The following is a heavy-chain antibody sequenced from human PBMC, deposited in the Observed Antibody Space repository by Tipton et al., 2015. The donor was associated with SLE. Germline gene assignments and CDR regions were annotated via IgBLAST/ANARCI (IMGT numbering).Heavy chain of an antibody. V-gene: IGHV3-23*01. CDR1: GFSFSTSG. Sequence: GSLRLSCAASGFSFSTSGMTWVRQAPGKGLEWVSSISISGFRTYYADPVRGRFTISRDNSKNTLYLQMSSLRAEDTALYYCAKEIRPNDYWGQGTLVTVSS. CDR3: AKEIRPNDY. CDR2: ISISGFRT. J-gene: IGHJ4*02.